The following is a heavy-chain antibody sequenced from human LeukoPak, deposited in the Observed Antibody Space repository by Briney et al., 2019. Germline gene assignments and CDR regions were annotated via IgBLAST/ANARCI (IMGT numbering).Heavy chain of an antibody. CDR3: ARVGCSSTSCNRYFDY. CDR2: IYYSGST. V-gene: IGHV4-30-4*08. Sequence: SQTLSLTCTVSGGSISSGDYYRSWIRQPPGKGLEWIGYIYYSGSTYYSPSLKSRVTISVDTSKNQFSLKLSSVTAADTAVYYCARVGCSSTSCNRYFDYWGQGTLVTVSS. J-gene: IGHJ4*02. CDR1: GGSISSGDYY. D-gene: IGHD2-2*01.